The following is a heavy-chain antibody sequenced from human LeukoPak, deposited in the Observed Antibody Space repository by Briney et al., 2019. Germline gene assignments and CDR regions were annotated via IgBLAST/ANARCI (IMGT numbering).Heavy chain of an antibody. CDR3: ARVPLGSGSFFPYYYFMDV. J-gene: IGHJ6*03. Sequence: TGGSLRLSCAASGFTFSHYRMNRGRQAPGKGLEWVSGISDSDGSTYYADSVKGRFTISRDNSKNTLHLQMNSLSAEDTAVYYCARVPLGSGSFFPYYYFMDVWGRGTTVTVSS. CDR1: GFTFSHYR. V-gene: IGHV3-23*01. CDR2: ISDSDGST. D-gene: IGHD1-26*01.